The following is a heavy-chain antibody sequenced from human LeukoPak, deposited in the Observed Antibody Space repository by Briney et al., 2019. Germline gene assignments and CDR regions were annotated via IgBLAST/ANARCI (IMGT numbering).Heavy chain of an antibody. Sequence: PSQTLSLTCTVSGGSISSGDDYWSWIRQPPGKGLEWIGYIYYSGSTYYNPSLKSRVTISVDTSKNQFSLKLSSVTAADTAVYYCARKLGYYYYGMDVWGQGTTITVSS. CDR1: GGSISSGDDY. J-gene: IGHJ6*02. V-gene: IGHV4-30-4*01. CDR3: ARKLGYYYYGMDV. D-gene: IGHD7-27*01. CDR2: IYYSGST.